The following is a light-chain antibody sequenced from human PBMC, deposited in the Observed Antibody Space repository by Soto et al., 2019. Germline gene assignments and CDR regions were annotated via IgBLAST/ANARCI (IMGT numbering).Light chain of an antibody. Sequence: IQLTQSPSSLSASVGDRVTITCRASQDISSYLAWYQQKPGKAPKLLIYAASTMQSGVPSRFSGSGSGTDFTLTISSLQSEDFATYYCQQLNSYPQTFGQGTKVEIK. J-gene: IGKJ1*01. CDR1: QDISSY. CDR3: QQLNSYPQT. CDR2: AAS. V-gene: IGKV1-9*01.